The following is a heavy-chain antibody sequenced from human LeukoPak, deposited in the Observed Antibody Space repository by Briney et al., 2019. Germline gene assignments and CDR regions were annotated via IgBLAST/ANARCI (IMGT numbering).Heavy chain of an antibody. CDR3: ARASIGITIFGKDAPLYGMDV. D-gene: IGHD3-3*01. V-gene: IGHV4-34*01. Sequence: KPSETLSLTCAVYGGSFSGYYWSWIRQPPGKGLEWIGEINHSGSTNYNPSLKSRVTISVDTSKNQFSLKLSSATAADTAVYYCARASIGITIFGKDAPLYGMDVWGQGTTVTVSS. J-gene: IGHJ6*02. CDR2: INHSGST. CDR1: GGSFSGYY.